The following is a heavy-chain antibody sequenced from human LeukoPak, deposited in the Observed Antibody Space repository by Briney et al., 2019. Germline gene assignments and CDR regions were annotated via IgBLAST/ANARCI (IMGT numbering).Heavy chain of an antibody. D-gene: IGHD3-10*01. V-gene: IGHV5-51*01. CDR2: IYPGDSDT. Sequence: GESLKISCKGSGYSFTSYWIGWVRQMPGKGLEWMGIIYPGDSDTRYSPSFQGQVTISADKSISTAYLQWSSLKALDTAMYYCARLHGWFGELLGYYYYYGMDVWGQGTTVTVSS. J-gene: IGHJ6*02. CDR3: ARLHGWFGELLGYYYYYGMDV. CDR1: GYSFTSYW.